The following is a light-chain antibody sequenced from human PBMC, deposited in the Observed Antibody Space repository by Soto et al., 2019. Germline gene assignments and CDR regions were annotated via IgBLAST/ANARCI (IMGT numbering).Light chain of an antibody. V-gene: IGKV3-20*01. CDR1: QSVTSNY. CDR2: AAP. J-gene: IGKJ1*01. CDR3: QQYGSSITWT. Sequence: EVVLTQSPGTVSLSPGERATLSCRASQSVTSNYLAWYQQKPGQAPRLLIYAAPSRATGITDRFSGSGSGTDFTLSISRLEPEDFAVYYCQQYGSSITWTFGQGTKVEIK.